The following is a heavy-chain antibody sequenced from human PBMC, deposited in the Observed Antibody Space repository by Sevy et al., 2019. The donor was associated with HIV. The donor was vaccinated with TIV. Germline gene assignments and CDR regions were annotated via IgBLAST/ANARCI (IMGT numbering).Heavy chain of an antibody. Sequence: ASVTVSCKASGYTFTSYGISWVRQAPGQGLEWMGWISAYNGNTNYAQKLQGRVTMTTDTSTSTAYMELRSLRSDDTAVYYCARDSVAAAAGTGRGRDWGQGTLVTVSS. CDR1: GYTFTSYG. V-gene: IGHV1-18*04. CDR2: ISAYNGNT. CDR3: ARDSVAAAAGTGRGRD. J-gene: IGHJ4*02. D-gene: IGHD6-13*01.